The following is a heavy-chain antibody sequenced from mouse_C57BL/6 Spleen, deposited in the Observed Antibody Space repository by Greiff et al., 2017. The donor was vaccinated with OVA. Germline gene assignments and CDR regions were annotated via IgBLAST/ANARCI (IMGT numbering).Heavy chain of an antibody. CDR3: ARGGGNLVD. V-gene: IGHV1-80*01. J-gene: IGHJ3*01. CDR1: GYAFSSYW. D-gene: IGHD2-1*01. Sequence: LQQSGASVKISCKASGYAFSSYWMNWVKQRPGKGLEWIGQIYPGDGDTNYNGKFKGKATLTADKSSSTAYMQLSSLTSEDSAVYFCARGGGNLVDWGQGTLVTVSA. CDR2: IYPGDGDT.